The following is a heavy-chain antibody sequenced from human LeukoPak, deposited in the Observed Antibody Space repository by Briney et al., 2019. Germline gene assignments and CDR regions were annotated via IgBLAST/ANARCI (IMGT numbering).Heavy chain of an antibody. CDR3: AKDRVGAILYFDY. CDR1: GFIFSNYG. D-gene: IGHD1-26*01. V-gene: IGHV3-23*01. Sequence: GGSLRLSCAASGFIFSNYGMSWVRQAPGKGPEWVSAMSGSGSRTYYADSVKGRFTISRDNSKNTLYLQMSSLRVEDTALYYCAKDRVGAILYFDYWGQGTLVTVSS. J-gene: IGHJ4*02. CDR2: MSGSGSRT.